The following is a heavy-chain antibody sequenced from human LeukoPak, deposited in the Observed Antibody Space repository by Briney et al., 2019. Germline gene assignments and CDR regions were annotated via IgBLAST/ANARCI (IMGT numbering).Heavy chain of an antibody. CDR3: VRDRKQWRDGYYYYGMDV. J-gene: IGHJ6*02. Sequence: ASVKVSCKASGYTFTSYDINWVRQTTGQGLEWMGWMNPNSGNTGYAQKFQGRVTMTRNTSISTAYMELSSLRSEDTAVYYCVRDRKQWRDGYYYYGMDVWGQGTTATVYS. CDR2: MNPNSGNT. CDR1: GYTFTSYD. D-gene: IGHD6-19*01. V-gene: IGHV1-8*01.